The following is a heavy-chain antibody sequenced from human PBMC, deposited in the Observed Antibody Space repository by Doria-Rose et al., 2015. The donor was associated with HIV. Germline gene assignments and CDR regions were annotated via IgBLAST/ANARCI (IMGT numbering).Heavy chain of an antibody. Sequence: QVQLAQSGAEVKKPGASVRVSCKASGYTFTRYAMHWVRQAPGQRPEWMGWINVDNGNTEYSQKFQGRLTVTRDTSASTADMELSSLTSDDTAVYYCAKDRVRVVQAATTLDFWGQGTLVTVSS. J-gene: IGHJ4*02. D-gene: IGHD2-2*01. CDR1: GYTFTRYA. CDR3: AKDRVRVVQAATTLDF. V-gene: IGHV1-3*01. CDR2: INVDNGNT.